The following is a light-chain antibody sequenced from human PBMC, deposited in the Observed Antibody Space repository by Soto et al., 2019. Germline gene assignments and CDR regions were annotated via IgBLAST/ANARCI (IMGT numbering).Light chain of an antibody. CDR3: QQCGSSPLYT. CDR2: GAS. V-gene: IGKV3-20*01. CDR1: QSVSSTY. Sequence: EIVLTQSPGTLSLSPGERVTLSCRASQSVSSTYLAWYQQKPGQAPRLLIYGASSRATGIPDRFSGSGSGTDFTLTIGRLEPEDFAVYYCQQCGSSPLYTFGQGTELEIK. J-gene: IGKJ2*01.